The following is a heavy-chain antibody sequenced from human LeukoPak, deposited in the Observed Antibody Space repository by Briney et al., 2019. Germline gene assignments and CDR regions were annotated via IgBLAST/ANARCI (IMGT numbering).Heavy chain of an antibody. Sequence: PGGSLRLSCAASGFTFSSYSMNWVRQAPGKGLEWVANIKQDGSEKYYADSVKGRFTISRDNAKNSLYLQMNSLRAEDTAVYYCARGITKYCSSTSCYSREEVYYMDVWGKGTTVTVSS. D-gene: IGHD2-2*01. CDR1: GFTFSSYS. CDR2: IKQDGSEK. V-gene: IGHV3-7*01. CDR3: ARGITKYCSSTSCYSREEVYYMDV. J-gene: IGHJ6*03.